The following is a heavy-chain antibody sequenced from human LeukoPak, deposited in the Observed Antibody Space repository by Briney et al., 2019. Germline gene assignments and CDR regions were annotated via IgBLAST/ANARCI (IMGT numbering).Heavy chain of an antibody. V-gene: IGHV1-2*02. CDR2: INPNSGGT. CDR3: ARESYSNSAGTENFQY. CDR1: GYTFTDYY. J-gene: IGHJ1*01. Sequence: EASVKVSCKASGYTFTDYYMHWVRQAPGQGLEWMGWINPNSGGTSYVQKFQGRVTMARDTSISTAYMELSRLTADDTAVFYCARESYSNSAGTENFQYWGQGTLVTVSS. D-gene: IGHD6-6*01.